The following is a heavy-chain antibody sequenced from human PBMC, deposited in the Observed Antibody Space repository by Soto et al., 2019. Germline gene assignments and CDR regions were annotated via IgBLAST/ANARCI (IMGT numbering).Heavy chain of an antibody. CDR2: IIPIFGTA. D-gene: IGHD3-22*01. CDR1: GRTFSSYA. CDR3: ASNYYDSSGYHGPPNY. V-gene: IGHV1-69*13. Sequence: ASVKVSCKASGRTFSSYAISWVRQAPGQGLEWMGVIIPIFGTANYAQKFQGRVTITADESTSTAYMELSSLRSEDTAVYYCASNYYDSSGYHGPPNYWGQGTLVTVSS. J-gene: IGHJ4*02.